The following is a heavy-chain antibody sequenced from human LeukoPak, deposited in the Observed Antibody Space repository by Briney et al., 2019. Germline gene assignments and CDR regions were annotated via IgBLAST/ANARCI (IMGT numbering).Heavy chain of an antibody. V-gene: IGHV4-31*03. CDR1: GGSISSGGYY. CDR2: IYYSGST. J-gene: IGHJ6*02. D-gene: IGHD3-10*01. Sequence: PSETLSLTCTVSGGSISSGGYYWSWIRQHPGKGLEWIGYIYYSGSTYYNPSLKSRVTISVDTSKNQFSLKLSSVTAADTAVYYCAREGDGSGSYFLYYYGMDVWGQGTTVTVSS. CDR3: AREGDGSGSYFLYYYGMDV.